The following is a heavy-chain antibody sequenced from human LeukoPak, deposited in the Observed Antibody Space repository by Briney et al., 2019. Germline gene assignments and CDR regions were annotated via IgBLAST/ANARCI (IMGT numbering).Heavy chain of an antibody. Sequence: SGGSLRLSCAASGFTFSSYEMNWARQAPGKGRGWVAYITISGRIIYCADSVKGRFTISRDNAKNSLYLQMNSLRAEDTAVYYCASTGGYGSGTYDYYYFGMGVWGQGTTVTVSS. J-gene: IGHJ6*02. CDR3: ASTGGYGSGTYDYYYFGMGV. CDR1: GFTFSSYE. CDR2: ITISGRII. V-gene: IGHV3-48*03. D-gene: IGHD3-10*01.